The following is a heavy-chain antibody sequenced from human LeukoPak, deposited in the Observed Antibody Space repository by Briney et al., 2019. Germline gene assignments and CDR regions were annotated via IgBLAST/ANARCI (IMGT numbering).Heavy chain of an antibody. CDR3: ARDPLPVLGYCSSTSCPVDY. V-gene: IGHV1-18*01. CDR1: GYTFTSYG. J-gene: IGHJ4*02. CDR2: ISAYKGNT. Sequence: GASVKVSCKASGYTFTSYGISWVRQAPGQGLEWMGWISAYKGNTNYAQKLQGRVTMTTDTSTSTAYMELRSLRSDDTAVYYCARDPLPVLGYCSSTSCPVDYWGQGTLVTVSS. D-gene: IGHD2-2*01.